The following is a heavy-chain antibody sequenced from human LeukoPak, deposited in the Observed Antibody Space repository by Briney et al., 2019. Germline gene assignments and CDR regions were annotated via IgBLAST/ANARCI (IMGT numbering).Heavy chain of an antibody. V-gene: IGHV1-8*01. CDR2: MNPNSGNT. Sequence: GASVKVSCKASGYTFTSYDINWVRQATGQGLEWMGWMNPNSGNTGYAQKFQGRVTMTRNTSISTAYMELSSLRSEDTAVYYCARRSTSYYYYYMDVWGKGTTVTVSS. D-gene: IGHD1-1*01. CDR3: ARRSTSYYYYYMDV. J-gene: IGHJ6*03. CDR1: GYTFTSYD.